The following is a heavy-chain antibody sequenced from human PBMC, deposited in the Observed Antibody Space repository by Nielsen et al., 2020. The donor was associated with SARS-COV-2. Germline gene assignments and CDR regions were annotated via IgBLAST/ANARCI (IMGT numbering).Heavy chain of an antibody. CDR2: IYYSGST. Sequence: WIRQPPGKGLEWIGSIYYSGSTYYNPSLKSRVTISVDTSKNQFSLKLSSVTAADTAVYYCARDSSGWYGRLYYYYGMDVWGQGTTVTVSS. V-gene: IGHV4-39*02. D-gene: IGHD6-19*01. J-gene: IGHJ6*02. CDR3: ARDSSGWYGRLYYYYGMDV.